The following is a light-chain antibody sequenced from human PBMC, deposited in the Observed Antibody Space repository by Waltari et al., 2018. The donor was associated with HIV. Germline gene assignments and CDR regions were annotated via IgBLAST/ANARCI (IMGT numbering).Light chain of an antibody. CDR2: STA. CDR1: SGAVTSDFH. J-gene: IGLJ3*02. CDR3: LLYFGGAWV. Sequence: QTVVTTESSLAVSPGGTVTLTCASNSGAVTSDFHPNWIQQNPGQTPLALIYSTAYNPAWTPARFSGSLLGGKAALTLSTVQPEDEAAYYCLLYFGGAWVFGGGTKLTVL. V-gene: IGLV7-43*01.